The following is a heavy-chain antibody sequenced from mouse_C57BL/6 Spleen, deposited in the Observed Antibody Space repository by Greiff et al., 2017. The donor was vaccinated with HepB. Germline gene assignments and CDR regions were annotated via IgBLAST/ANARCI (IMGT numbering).Heavy chain of an antibody. J-gene: IGHJ4*01. Sequence: DVKLVESGGDLVKPGGSLKLSCAASGFTFSSYGMSWVRQTPDKRLEWVATISSGGSYTYYPDSVKGRFTISRDNAKNTLYLQMSSLKSEDTAMYYCARHDGVYAMDYWGQGTSVTVSS. D-gene: IGHD2-3*01. CDR3: ARHDGVYAMDY. CDR2: ISSGGSYT. CDR1: GFTFSSYG. V-gene: IGHV5-6*02.